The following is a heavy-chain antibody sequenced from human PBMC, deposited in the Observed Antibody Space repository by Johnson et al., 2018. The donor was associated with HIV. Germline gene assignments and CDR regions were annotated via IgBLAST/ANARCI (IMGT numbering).Heavy chain of an antibody. D-gene: IGHD2-2*01. Sequence: EVQLVESGGGLVQPGGSLRLSCAASGFTVSSNYMSWVRQAPGKGLEWVSVIYSGGSTYYADSVKGRFTISRDNSKNTLYLQMNSLRAEDTAVYYCAREGPAAYIWAFDIWGQGTMVTVSS. J-gene: IGHJ3*02. CDR1: GFTVSSNY. V-gene: IGHV3-66*02. CDR3: AREGPAAYIWAFDI. CDR2: IYSGGST.